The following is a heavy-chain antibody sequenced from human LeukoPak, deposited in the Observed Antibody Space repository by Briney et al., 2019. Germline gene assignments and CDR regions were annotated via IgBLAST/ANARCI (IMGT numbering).Heavy chain of an antibody. CDR1: GFTFNNYS. CDR3: AKDGSRAQYFQH. Sequence: GGSLRLSCAAAGFTFNNYSMNWVRQAPGKWLEWVSAVSDSGGSTYYAGSVKGRFTISRDNSKNTMYLQMNSLSPEDTAVYYCAKDGSRAQYFQHWGQGTLVTVSS. J-gene: IGHJ1*01. D-gene: IGHD5-18*01. CDR2: VSDSGGST. V-gene: IGHV3-23*01.